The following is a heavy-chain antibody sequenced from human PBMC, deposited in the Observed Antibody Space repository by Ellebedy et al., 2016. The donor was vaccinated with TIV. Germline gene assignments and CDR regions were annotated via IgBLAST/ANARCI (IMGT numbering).Heavy chain of an antibody. V-gene: IGHV3-23*01. J-gene: IGHJ3*02. CDR3: AKIPCPSIQLWHDAFDI. CDR1: GFTFSDYA. CDR2: IGMSAGVT. Sequence: GESLKISXAASGFTFSDYALNWVRHPPGKGLEWVSHIGMSAGVTNHAVSVKGRFTISRDNSKNTLYLRMNSLRAEDTAVYYCAKIPCPSIQLWHDAFDIWGQGTMVTVSS. D-gene: IGHD5-18*01.